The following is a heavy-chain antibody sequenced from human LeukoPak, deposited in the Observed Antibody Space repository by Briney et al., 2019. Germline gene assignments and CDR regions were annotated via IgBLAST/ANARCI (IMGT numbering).Heavy chain of an antibody. CDR1: GYTFTSSD. Sequence: ASVKASCKASGYTFTSSDINWVRQAPGQGLEWMGIINPSGGSTSYAQKFQGRVTMTRDTSTSTVYMGLSSLRSEDTAVYYCARQDWTNYYYGMDVWGQGTTVTVSS. CDR2: INPSGGST. D-gene: IGHD3/OR15-3a*01. J-gene: IGHJ6*02. V-gene: IGHV1-46*01. CDR3: ARQDWTNYYYGMDV.